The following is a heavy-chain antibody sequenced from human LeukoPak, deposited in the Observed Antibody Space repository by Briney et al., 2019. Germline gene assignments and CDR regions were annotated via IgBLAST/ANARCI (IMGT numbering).Heavy chain of an antibody. V-gene: IGHV1-46*02. CDR1: GYTFNTDY. CDR3: ARDRESSGFFSYYYGMDV. D-gene: IGHD6-19*01. Sequence: ASVKVSCKASGYTFNTDYFHWVRQAPGHGLEWMGIITSRGGSTTYAQKFQGRVTMTTDTSTSTVYMDLSSLTYEDTAVYYCARDRESSGFFSYYYGMDVWGQGTTVTVSS. CDR2: ITSRGGST. J-gene: IGHJ6*02.